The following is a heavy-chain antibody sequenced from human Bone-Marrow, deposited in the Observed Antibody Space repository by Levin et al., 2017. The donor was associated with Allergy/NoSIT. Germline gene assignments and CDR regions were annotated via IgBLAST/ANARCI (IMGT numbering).Heavy chain of an antibody. J-gene: IGHJ5*02. CDR1: GFTFSSYA. CDR3: ARDVNLATIVSVIGWFDP. CDR2: ISYDGSNK. D-gene: IGHD5-12*01. Sequence: PGGSLRLSCAASGFTFSSYAMHWVRQAPGKGLEWVAVISYDGSNKYYADSVKGRFTISRDNSKNTLYLQMNSLRAEDTAVYYCARDVNLATIVSVIGWFDPWGQGTLVTVSS. V-gene: IGHV3-30-3*01.